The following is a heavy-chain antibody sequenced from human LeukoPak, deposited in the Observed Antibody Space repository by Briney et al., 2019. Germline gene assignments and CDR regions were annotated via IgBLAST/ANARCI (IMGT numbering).Heavy chain of an antibody. D-gene: IGHD2-15*01. J-gene: IGHJ4*02. Sequence: GGSLRLSCAASGFTFSDAWMIWVRQAPGKGLEWVRRIKSKTDGGTTDCAAPVKGRFTISRDDSKNTLYLQMNSLKTEDTAVYYCTTWGPVVVAAHLDYWGQGILVTVSS. CDR1: GFTFSDAW. V-gene: IGHV3-15*01. CDR3: TTWGPVVVAAHLDY. CDR2: IKSKTDGGTT.